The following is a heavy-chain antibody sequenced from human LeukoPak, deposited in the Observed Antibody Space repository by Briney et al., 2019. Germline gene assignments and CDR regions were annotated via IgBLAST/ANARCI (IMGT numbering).Heavy chain of an antibody. Sequence: PGGSLRLSCAASGFTFSSYSMNWVRQAPGKGLEWVSSISSSSSYIYYADSVKGRFTISRDNAKNSLYLQMTSLRAEDTALYYCARDGGGYSYGYGYWGQGTLVTVSS. CDR3: ARDGGGYSYGYGY. CDR2: ISSSSSYI. CDR1: GFTFSSYS. V-gene: IGHV3-21*04. J-gene: IGHJ4*02. D-gene: IGHD5-18*01.